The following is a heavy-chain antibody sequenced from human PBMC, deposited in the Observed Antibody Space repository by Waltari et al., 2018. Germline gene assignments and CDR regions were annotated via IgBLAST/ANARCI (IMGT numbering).Heavy chain of an antibody. Sequence: EVQLVESGGGLVKPGGSLRLSGAASGFTFGSYDMNWVRQAPGKGLEWVSSISTSSNYIYYADSVKGRFTISRDNAKSSLYLQMNSLRAEDTAVYYCERWDVWGYFFDYWGQGTLVTVSS. D-gene: IGHD7-27*01. V-gene: IGHV3-21*01. CDR1: GFTFGSYD. CDR3: ERWDVWGYFFDY. CDR2: ISTSSNYI. J-gene: IGHJ4*02.